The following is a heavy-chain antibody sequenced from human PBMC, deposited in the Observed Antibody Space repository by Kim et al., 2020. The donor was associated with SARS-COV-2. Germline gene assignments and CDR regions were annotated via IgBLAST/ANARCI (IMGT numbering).Heavy chain of an antibody. V-gene: IGHV3-33*01. D-gene: IGHD2-2*01. Sequence: GGSLRLSCAASGFTFSSYGMHWVRQAPGKGLEWVAVIWYDGSNKYYADSVKGRFTISRDNSKNTLYLQMNSLRAEDTAVYYCARGRIGLGYCSSTSCYVGYGMDVGGQGTTVTVSS. CDR1: GFTFSSYG. J-gene: IGHJ6*02. CDR2: IWYDGSNK. CDR3: ARGRIGLGYCSSTSCYVGYGMDV.